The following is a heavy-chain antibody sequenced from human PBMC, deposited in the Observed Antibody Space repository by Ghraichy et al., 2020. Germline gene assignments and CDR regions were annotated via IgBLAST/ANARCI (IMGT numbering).Heavy chain of an antibody. CDR1: GGSISSYY. D-gene: IGHD6-19*01. Sequence: SQTLSLTCTVSGGSISSYYWSWIRQPPGKGLEWIGYIYYNGSTNYNPSLKSRVTISVDTSKNQFSLKLSSVTAANTAVYYCARTTVAGRPNWFDPWGQGTLVTVSS. CDR2: IYYNGST. V-gene: IGHV4-59*01. J-gene: IGHJ5*02. CDR3: ARTTVAGRPNWFDP.